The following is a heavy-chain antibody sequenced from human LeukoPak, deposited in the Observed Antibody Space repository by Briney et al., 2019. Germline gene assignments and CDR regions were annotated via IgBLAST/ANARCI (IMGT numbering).Heavy chain of an antibody. D-gene: IGHD5-12*01. Sequence: ASVKVSCKASGYTFTSYGISWVRQAPGQGLEWMGWISAYNGNTNYAQKLQGRVTMTTDTSTSTAYMELRSLRSDDTAVYYCARDVAYSGYDEYYFDYWGQGTLVTVSS. J-gene: IGHJ4*02. CDR1: GYTFTSYG. CDR3: ARDVAYSGYDEYYFDY. CDR2: ISAYNGNT. V-gene: IGHV1-18*01.